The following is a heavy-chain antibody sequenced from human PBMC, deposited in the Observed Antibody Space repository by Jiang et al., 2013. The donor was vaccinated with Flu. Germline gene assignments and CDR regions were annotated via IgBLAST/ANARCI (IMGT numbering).Heavy chain of an antibody. D-gene: IGHD3-10*01. CDR1: GYTFTDYW. J-gene: IGHJ4*02. Sequence: GAEVKKPGESLKISCKGSGYTFTDYWIGWVRQMPGKGLEWMGIIYPRDSDARYRPSFQGQVTISVDKSISTAYLQWSSLKASDTAMYYCARRNYGSGTYYTDWGQGTLVTVSS. CDR2: IYPRDSDA. V-gene: IGHV5-51*03. CDR3: ARRNYGSGTYYTD.